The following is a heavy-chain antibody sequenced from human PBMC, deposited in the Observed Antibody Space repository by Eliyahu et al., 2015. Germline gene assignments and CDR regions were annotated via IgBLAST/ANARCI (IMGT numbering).Heavy chain of an antibody. D-gene: IGHD6-19*01. J-gene: IGHJ6*02. CDR3: AKAGSSGYFPHVYYYYYGMDV. CDR2: ISSGGGTT. CDR1: GFTFNNYA. Sequence: EVQLLESGGGLVQPGGSLRLSCAASGFTFNNYAMTWVRQAPGKGLEWVSTISSGGGTTYYADSVQGRFTISRDNSKNTLYLQVNTLGAEDTAIYYCAKAGSSGYFPHVYYYYYGMDVWGQGTTVIVSS. V-gene: IGHV3-23*01.